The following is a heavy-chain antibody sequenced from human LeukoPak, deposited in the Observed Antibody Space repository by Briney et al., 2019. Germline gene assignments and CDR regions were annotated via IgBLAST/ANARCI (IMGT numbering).Heavy chain of an antibody. CDR3: ARDSYYYGSGSYLVSDY. J-gene: IGHJ4*02. D-gene: IGHD3-10*01. Sequence: GRSLRLSCAASGFTFSSYAMHWVRQAPGKGLEWVAVISYDGSNKYYADSVKGRFTISRDNSKNTLYLQMNSLRAEDTAVYYRARDSYYYGSGSYLVSDYWGQGTLVTVSS. CDR2: ISYDGSNK. V-gene: IGHV3-30*04. CDR1: GFTFSSYA.